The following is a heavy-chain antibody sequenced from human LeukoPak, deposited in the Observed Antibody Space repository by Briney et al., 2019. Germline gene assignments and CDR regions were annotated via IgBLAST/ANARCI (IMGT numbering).Heavy chain of an antibody. J-gene: IGHJ4*02. V-gene: IGHV4-61*01. CDR2: IYYSGST. CDR3: ARDRPAAMFDY. D-gene: IGHD2-2*01. CDR1: GGSVSSGSYY. Sequence: PSETLSLTCTVSGGSVSSGSYYWSWIRQPPGKGLEWIGYIYYSGSTNYNPSLKSRVTISVDTSKNQFSLKLSSVTAADTAVYYCARDRPAAMFDYWGQGTLVTVSS.